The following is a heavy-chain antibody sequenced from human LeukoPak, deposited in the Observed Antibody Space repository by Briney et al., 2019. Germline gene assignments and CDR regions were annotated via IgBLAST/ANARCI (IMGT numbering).Heavy chain of an antibody. CDR1: GYTFTSYG. CDR3: ARDTPSKFWSGPVWWGMDV. D-gene: IGHD3-3*01. Sequence: ASVKVSCKASGYTFTSYGISWVRQAPGQGLEWMGWISAYNGNTNYAQNLQGRVTMTTDTSTNTAYMELRSLRSDDTAVYYCARDTPSKFWSGPVWWGMDVWGQGTTVTVSS. CDR2: ISAYNGNT. J-gene: IGHJ6*02. V-gene: IGHV1-18*01.